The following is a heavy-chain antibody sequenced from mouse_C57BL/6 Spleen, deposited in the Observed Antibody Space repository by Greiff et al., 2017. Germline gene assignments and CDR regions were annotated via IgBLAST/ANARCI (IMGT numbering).Heavy chain of an antibody. CDR2: ISSGSSTI. D-gene: IGHD1-1*02. CDR3: ASGDAPWWFDV. CDR1: GFTFSDYG. Sequence: VQLKQSGGGLAKPGGSLTLSCAASGFTFSDYGMHWVRQAPEKGLDWVAYISSGSSTIYYADTLKGRFTISRDNAKNTLFLQMTSLRSEDTAMYYCASGDAPWWFDVWGTGTTVTVSS. V-gene: IGHV5-17*01. J-gene: IGHJ1*03.